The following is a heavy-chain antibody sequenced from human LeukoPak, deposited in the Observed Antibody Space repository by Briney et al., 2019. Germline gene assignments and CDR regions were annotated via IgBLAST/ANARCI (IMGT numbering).Heavy chain of an antibody. Sequence: SGGSLRLSCAASGFTFDDYAMHWVRQAPGKGLEWVSGISWNSGSIGYADSAKGRFTISRDNAKNSLYLQMNSLRAEDTALYYCAKFTHYDILTGYYRDGGYYYGMDVWGQGTTVTVSS. V-gene: IGHV3-9*01. CDR1: GFTFDDYA. J-gene: IGHJ6*02. D-gene: IGHD3-9*01. CDR2: ISWNSGSI. CDR3: AKFTHYDILTGYYRDGGYYYGMDV.